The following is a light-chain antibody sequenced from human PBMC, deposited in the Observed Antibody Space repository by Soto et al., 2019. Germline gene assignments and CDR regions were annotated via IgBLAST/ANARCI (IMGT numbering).Light chain of an antibody. CDR3: QQYDNSPIP. Sequence: GWTQSTGILSLSPGERASLSCGSSQSISSSFLAWYQQKPGQAPRLLIYGASSRATGIPDRFSGTGSETDFTLTISRLEPEDFAVYYCQQYDNSPIPFGQGTRLEIK. J-gene: IGKJ5*01. V-gene: IGKV3-20*01. CDR2: GAS. CDR1: QSISSSF.